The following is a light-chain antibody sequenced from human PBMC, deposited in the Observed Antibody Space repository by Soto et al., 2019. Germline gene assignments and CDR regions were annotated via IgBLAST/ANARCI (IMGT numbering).Light chain of an antibody. V-gene: IGLV2-14*03. Sequence: QSVLTQPASVSGSPGQSITISCTGTSSDVGGYNYVSWYQHHPGKAPKLMIFDVSNRPAGVSNLFSGSKSGNTASLTISGLQPEDEADSYCSSYTTSYTRQIVFGTGTKVSVL. J-gene: IGLJ1*01. CDR3: SSYTTSYTRQIV. CDR1: SSDVGGYNY. CDR2: DVS.